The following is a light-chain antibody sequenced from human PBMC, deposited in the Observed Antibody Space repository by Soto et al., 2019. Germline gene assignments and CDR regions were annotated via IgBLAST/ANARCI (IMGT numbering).Light chain of an antibody. J-gene: IGLJ1*01. Sequence: QSVLTQPPSASGSPGQSVTISCTGTSSDVGGYNYVSWYQQHPGKAPKLMIYEVSKRPSGVPYRFSGSKSGNTASLTVFGLQAEDEADYYCSSYAGSNTCYVFGTGTKVTVL. CDR2: EVS. V-gene: IGLV2-8*01. CDR3: SSYAGSNTCYV. CDR1: SSDVGGYNY.